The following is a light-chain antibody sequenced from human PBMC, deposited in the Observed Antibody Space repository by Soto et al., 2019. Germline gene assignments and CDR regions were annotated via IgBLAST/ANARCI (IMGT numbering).Light chain of an antibody. CDR3: CSFAGSNSWV. CDR2: EAT. V-gene: IGLV2-23*01. Sequence: QSGLTQPASVSGSPGQSITISCTGSSSDVGTYDLVSWYQHHPGAAPKLMIYEATRRPSGISNRFSGSKSGNTASLTISGLQAEDEADYYCCSFAGSNSWVFGGGTKLTVL. J-gene: IGLJ3*02. CDR1: SSDVGTYDL.